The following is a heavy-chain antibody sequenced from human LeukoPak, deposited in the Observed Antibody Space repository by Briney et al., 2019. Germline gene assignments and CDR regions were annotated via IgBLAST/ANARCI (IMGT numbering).Heavy chain of an antibody. CDR2: ISSSSSYI. J-gene: IGHJ4*02. CDR3: AKRTGDGSYRYFDY. CDR1: GFTFSSYS. D-gene: IGHD1-26*01. V-gene: IGHV3-21*04. Sequence: PGGSLRLSCAASGFTFSSYSMNWVRQAPGKGLEWVSSISSSSSYIYYADSVKGRFTISRDNSKNTLYLQMNSLRAEDTAVYYCAKRTGDGSYRYFDYWGQGTLVTVSS.